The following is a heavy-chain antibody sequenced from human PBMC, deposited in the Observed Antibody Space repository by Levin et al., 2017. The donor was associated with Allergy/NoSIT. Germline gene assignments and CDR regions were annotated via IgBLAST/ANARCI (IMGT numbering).Heavy chain of an antibody. Sequence: GESLKISCKASGYTFTSYGISWVRQAPGQGLEWMGWISAYNGNTNYAQKLQGRVTMTTDTSTSTAYMELRSLRSDDTAVYYCARSAWTYSSGWYPFDYWGQGTLVTVSS. CDR1: GYTFTSYG. D-gene: IGHD6-19*01. CDR3: ARSAWTYSSGWYPFDY. V-gene: IGHV1-18*01. CDR2: ISAYNGNT. J-gene: IGHJ4*02.